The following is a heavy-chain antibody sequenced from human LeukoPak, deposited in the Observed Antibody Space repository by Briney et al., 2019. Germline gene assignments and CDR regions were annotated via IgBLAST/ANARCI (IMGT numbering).Heavy chain of an antibody. Sequence: GGSLRLSCAASGFTFSSYSMTWVRQAPGKGLEWVSYISSSSSTIYYADSVKGRFTISRDNAKNSLYLQMNSLRAEDTAVYYCARGVGETRVNYYYMGVWGKGTTVTVSS. D-gene: IGHD3-16*01. V-gene: IGHV3-48*04. J-gene: IGHJ6*03. CDR2: ISSSSSTI. CDR3: ARGVGETRVNYYYMGV. CDR1: GFTFSSYS.